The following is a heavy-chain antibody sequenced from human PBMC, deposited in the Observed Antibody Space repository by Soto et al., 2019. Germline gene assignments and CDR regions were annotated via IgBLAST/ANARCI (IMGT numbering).Heavy chain of an antibody. V-gene: IGHV3-30-3*01. CDR2: ISYDGSNK. CDR3: ARDRKGGMKYYFDY. CDR1: GFTFSSYA. Sequence: QPGGSLRLSCAASGFTFSSYAMHWVRQAPGKGLEWVAVISYDGSNKYYADSVKGRFTISRDNSKNTLYLQMNSLRAEDTAVYYCARDRKGGMKYYFDYWGQGTRVTVSS. J-gene: IGHJ4*02.